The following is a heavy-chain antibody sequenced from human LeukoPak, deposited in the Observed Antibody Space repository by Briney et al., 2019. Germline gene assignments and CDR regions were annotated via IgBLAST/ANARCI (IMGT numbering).Heavy chain of an antibody. Sequence: GASVKVSCKASGYTFTNYGITWVRQAPGQGLEWMGWISAYNGDTTYAQNLQGRVTMTTDTATSTAYMELRSLTSGDTAVYYCAKTNYYDSSGPPGYWGQGTLVTVSS. CDR2: ISAYNGDT. V-gene: IGHV1-18*01. J-gene: IGHJ4*02. CDR3: AKTNYYDSSGPPGY. D-gene: IGHD3-22*01. CDR1: GYTFTNYG.